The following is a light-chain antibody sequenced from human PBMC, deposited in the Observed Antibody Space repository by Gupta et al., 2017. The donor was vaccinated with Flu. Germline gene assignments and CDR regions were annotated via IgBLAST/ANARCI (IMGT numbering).Light chain of an antibody. J-gene: IGKJ5*01. Sequence: DIQMTQSPSSLSASIGDRVTITCRASPSVSSYLNWYQHKSGKAPKLLIYATSSLQTGVPSRFSGGRSGTDFTLTISSLQPEDFATYYCQQSYGPRITFGQGTRLEIK. CDR2: ATS. CDR1: PSVSSY. V-gene: IGKV1-39*01. CDR3: QQSYGPRIT.